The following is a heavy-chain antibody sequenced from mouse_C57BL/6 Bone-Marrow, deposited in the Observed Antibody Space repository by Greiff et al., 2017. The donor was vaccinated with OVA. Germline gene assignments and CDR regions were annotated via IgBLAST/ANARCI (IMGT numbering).Heavy chain of an antibody. CDR2: ISNGGGST. D-gene: IGHD2-3*01. CDR3: APDGYYLFAY. Sequence: EVKLMESGGGLVQPGGSLKLSCAASGFTFSDYYMYWVRQTPEKRLEWVAYISNGGGSTYYPDTVKGRFTISRDNAKNTLYLQRSRLKSEDTAMYYCAPDGYYLFAYWGQGTLVTVSA. J-gene: IGHJ3*01. V-gene: IGHV5-12*01. CDR1: GFTFSDYY.